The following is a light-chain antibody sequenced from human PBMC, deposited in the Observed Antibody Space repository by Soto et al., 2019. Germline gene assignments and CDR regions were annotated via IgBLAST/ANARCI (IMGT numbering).Light chain of an antibody. CDR1: QSILFTSDNKNY. CDR2: WAS. J-gene: IGKJ1*01. CDR3: QQHYTTPRT. Sequence: DIVMTQSPYSLAVSLGERATIRCKSSQSILFTSDNKNYLAWYQQKSGQPPRLLIYWASTRESGVPDRFSGRGSGTDFSLTISSLEAEDVAVYYCQQHYTTPRTFGQGTKVDIK. V-gene: IGKV4-1*01.